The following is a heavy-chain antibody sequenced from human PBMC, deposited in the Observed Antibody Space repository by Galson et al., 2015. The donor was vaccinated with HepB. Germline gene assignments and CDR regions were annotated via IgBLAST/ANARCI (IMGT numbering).Heavy chain of an antibody. CDR3: AKDWASGCHTGFDY. CDR2: IRYDGSNK. D-gene: IGHD6-19*01. Sequence: SLRLSCAASGFTFSSYGMHWVRQAPGKGLEWVAFIRYDGSNKYYADSVKGRFTISRDNSKNTLYLQMNSLRAEDTAVYYCAKDWASGCHTGFDYWGQGTLVTVSS. V-gene: IGHV3-30*02. CDR1: GFTFSSYG. J-gene: IGHJ4*02.